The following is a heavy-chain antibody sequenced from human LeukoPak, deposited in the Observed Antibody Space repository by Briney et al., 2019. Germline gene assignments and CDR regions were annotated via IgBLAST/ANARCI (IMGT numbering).Heavy chain of an antibody. CDR2: INPNSDGT. CDR1: GYRFTYYY. D-gene: IGHD3-16*01. V-gene: IGHV1-2*02. J-gene: IGHJ4*02. Sequence: ASVKVSCKTSGYRFTYYYMHWVRQAPGQGLEWMEWINPNSDGTSSAQKFQGRVTMTRDTSITTVSMEVNWLTSDDTAMYYCARADRLHGGAYLIGPWGQGTLVTVSS. CDR3: ARADRLHGGAYLIGP.